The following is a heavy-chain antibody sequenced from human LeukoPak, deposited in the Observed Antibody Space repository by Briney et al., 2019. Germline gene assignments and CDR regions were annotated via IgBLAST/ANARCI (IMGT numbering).Heavy chain of an antibody. CDR3: TRDSGNSDFDY. V-gene: IGHV3-30*04. Sequence: GGSLRLSCAASGFTFNTYAIHWVRQAPGKGLEWVAGISYDATNKFYVDSVKGRFTISRDNSKNTLYLQMNSLRAEDTAVYYCTRDSGNSDFDYWSQGALVTVSS. D-gene: IGHD6-19*01. J-gene: IGHJ4*02. CDR2: ISYDATNK. CDR1: GFTFNTYA.